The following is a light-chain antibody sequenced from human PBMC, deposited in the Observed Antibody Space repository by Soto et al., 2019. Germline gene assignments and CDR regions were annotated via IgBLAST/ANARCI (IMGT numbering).Light chain of an antibody. Sequence: SYELTQSSSVSVAPGQTARITCGGNNIGSKRVHWYQHKPGQAPVLVVYNDNVRPSGIPERFSGSNSGNTATLIISRVEAGDEADYYCQVWDSSGDWIFGGGTKGTVL. CDR1: NIGSKR. V-gene: IGLV3-21*02. CDR2: NDN. J-gene: IGLJ2*01. CDR3: QVWDSSGDWI.